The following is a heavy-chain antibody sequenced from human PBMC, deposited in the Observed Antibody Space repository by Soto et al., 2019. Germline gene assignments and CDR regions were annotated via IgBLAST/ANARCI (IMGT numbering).Heavy chain of an antibody. CDR2: IYYSGST. J-gene: IGHJ5*02. V-gene: IGHV4-30-4*01. D-gene: IGHD6-13*01. CDR1: GESINSADYY. CDR3: ARDRGSTWMYKWFDT. Sequence: QVQLQESGPGLMKPSQTLSLTCTVSGESINSADYYWSWIRQSPGKVLEWIGHIYYSGSTYYTPSLRRLVTISIVTSKNQFALKMTSVTAADTAVYYCARDRGSTWMYKWFDTWGQGTQVTVSS.